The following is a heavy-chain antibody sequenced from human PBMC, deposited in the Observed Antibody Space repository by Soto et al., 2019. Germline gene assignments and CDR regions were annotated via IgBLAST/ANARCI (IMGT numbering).Heavy chain of an antibody. J-gene: IGHJ4*02. CDR3: AKETFSGSRDY. D-gene: IGHD3-16*01. V-gene: IGHV3-30*18. CDR1: GFTFSSYG. CDR2: ISYDGSNK. Sequence: QVQLVESGGGVVQPGRSLRLSCAASGFTFSSYGMHWVRQAPGKGLEWVAVISYDGSNKYYADYVKGRFTFSRYNSKNTLYLQMNSLRAADTAVYYCAKETFSGSRDYWGQGTLVTVSS.